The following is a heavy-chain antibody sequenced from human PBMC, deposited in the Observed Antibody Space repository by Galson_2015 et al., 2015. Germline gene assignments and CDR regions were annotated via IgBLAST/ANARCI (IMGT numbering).Heavy chain of an antibody. Sequence: SVKVSCKASGYTFTSYGISWVRQAPGQGLEWMGWISAYNGNTNYAQKLQGRVTMTTDTSTSTAYMELRSLRSDDTAVYYCARGSCSSTSCQPSIYYYGMDVWGQGTTVTVSS. J-gene: IGHJ6*02. V-gene: IGHV1-18*01. CDR3: ARGSCSSTSCQPSIYYYGMDV. CDR2: ISAYNGNT. CDR1: GYTFTSYG. D-gene: IGHD2-2*01.